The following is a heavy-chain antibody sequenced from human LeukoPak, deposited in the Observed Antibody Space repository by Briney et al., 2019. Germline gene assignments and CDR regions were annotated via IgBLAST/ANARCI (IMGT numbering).Heavy chain of an antibody. CDR2: ISKSDGAT. CDR3: AKYLLCGGDCYSKYFEH. V-gene: IGHV3-23*01. D-gene: IGHD2-21*02. CDR1: GFTFSNYA. J-gene: IGHJ1*01. Sequence: SGGSLRLSCAASGFTFSNYAMTWVRQAPGKGLAWVSSISKSDGATYYADSVKGRFTISRDNSKNTLFLQMNSLRADDTAVYYCAKYLLCGGDCYSKYFEHWGQGTLVTVSS.